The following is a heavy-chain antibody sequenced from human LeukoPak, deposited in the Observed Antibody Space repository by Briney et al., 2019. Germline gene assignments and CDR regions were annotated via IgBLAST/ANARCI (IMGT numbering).Heavy chain of an antibody. D-gene: IGHD3-22*01. J-gene: IGHJ4*02. Sequence: ASVKVSCKASGYTFTSYGISWVRQAPGQGLEWMGWISAYNGNTNYAQKLQGRVTMTTDTSTSTAYMELRSLRSDDTAVYYCARVPYYDSSGYYYVTIDYWGQGTLVTVSS. V-gene: IGHV1-18*01. CDR2: ISAYNGNT. CDR3: ARVPYYDSSGYYYVTIDY. CDR1: GYTFTSYG.